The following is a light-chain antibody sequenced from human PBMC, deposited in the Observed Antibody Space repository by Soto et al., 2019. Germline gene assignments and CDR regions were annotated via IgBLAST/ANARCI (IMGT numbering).Light chain of an antibody. CDR3: QQYNSYST. J-gene: IGKJ2*01. CDR1: QSISNW. CDR2: DAS. Sequence: DIQMTQSPSTLSASVGDRVTITCRASQSISNWLAWYQQKPGKAPKLLIYDASSLERGVPSRFSGSGSGTEFTLTISSLQSDDFAVYYCQQYNSYSTFGQVTKLAIK. V-gene: IGKV1-5*01.